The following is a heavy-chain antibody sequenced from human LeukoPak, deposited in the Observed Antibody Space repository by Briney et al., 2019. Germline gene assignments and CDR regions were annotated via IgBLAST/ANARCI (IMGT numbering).Heavy chain of an antibody. J-gene: IGHJ4*02. D-gene: IGHD3-22*01. CDR3: ARDRGDYYDSSGYDY. V-gene: IGHV1-69*06. CDR1: GYTFTSYY. Sequence: SVKVSCKASGYTFTSYYMHWVRQAPGQGLEWMGGIIPIFGTANYAQKFQGRVTITADKSTSTAYMELSSLRSEDTAVYYCARDRGDYYDSSGYDYWGQGTLVTVSS. CDR2: IIPIFGTA.